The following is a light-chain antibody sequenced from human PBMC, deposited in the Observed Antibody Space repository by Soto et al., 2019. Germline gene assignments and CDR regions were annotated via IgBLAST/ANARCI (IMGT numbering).Light chain of an antibody. J-gene: IGKJ5*01. CDR2: DAS. Sequence: EIVLTQSPATLYLSPGERATLSCGASQSVRTASAWYQQKPGQAPRLLIYDASKRATGIPARFNCSGSGTDFTLSINNLESEDFGFYYCQQRTDWPTITFGQGTRLEIK. CDR3: QQRTDWPTIT. V-gene: IGKV3-11*01. CDR1: QSVRTA.